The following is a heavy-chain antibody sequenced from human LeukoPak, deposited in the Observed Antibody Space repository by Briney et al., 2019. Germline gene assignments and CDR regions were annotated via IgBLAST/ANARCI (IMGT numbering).Heavy chain of an antibody. V-gene: IGHV3-23*01. CDR3: AKTTGGNAYDYIHY. J-gene: IGHJ4*02. D-gene: IGHD5-12*01. CDR2: TSASGSSL. CDR1: GFTFSNYG. Sequence: GGSLRLSCAASGFTFSNYGMNWVRQAPGKGLEWVSATSASGSSLNYSDSVKGRFTISRDNSKNTLYLQMNSLRAEDTAVYYCAKTTGGNAYDYIHYWGQGTLVTVSS.